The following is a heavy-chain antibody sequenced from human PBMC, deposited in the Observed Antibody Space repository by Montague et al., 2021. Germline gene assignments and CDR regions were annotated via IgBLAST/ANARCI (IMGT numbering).Heavy chain of an antibody. D-gene: IGHD2-21*01. V-gene: IGHV3-23*01. CDR1: GFIFSNYA. Sequence: SLRLSCAASGFIFSNYAMSWVRLAPGEGLEWVSLIGGTSGVTTYADSAKGRFTISRGNSKSTLWLQLNSLRAEDTGVYYCANSGGGGGSPRWAYWGQGTLVTVSS. J-gene: IGHJ4*02. CDR2: IGGTSGVT. CDR3: ANSGGGGGSPRWAY.